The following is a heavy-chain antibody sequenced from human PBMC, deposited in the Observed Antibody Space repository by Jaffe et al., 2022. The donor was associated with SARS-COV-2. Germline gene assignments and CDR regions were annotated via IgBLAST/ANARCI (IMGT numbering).Heavy chain of an antibody. D-gene: IGHD3-22*01. CDR1: GFTVSANY. J-gene: IGHJ4*02. Sequence: DVQLVESGGGLVQPGGSLRLSCTASGFTVSANYMSWVRQTPRKGLEWLSVFLNTGGTVYADSVQGRFTISRDSSKNTLFLQMNRLRPEDTAVYYCAGGDHYFDSIGHSIVGVMPTYWGQGTLVTVSS. CDR3: AGGDHYFDSIGHSIVGVMPTY. CDR2: FLNTGGT. V-gene: IGHV3-66*02.